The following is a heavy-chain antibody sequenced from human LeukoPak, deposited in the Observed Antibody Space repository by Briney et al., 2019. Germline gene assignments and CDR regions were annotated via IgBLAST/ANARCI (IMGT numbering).Heavy chain of an antibody. J-gene: IGHJ5*02. Sequence: GESLKVSCKGSGYSFTSYWIGWVRQMPGKGLEWMGIIYPGDSDTRYSPSFQGQVTISADKSISTAYLQWSSLKASDTAMYYCARLGSYLGYCSSTSCRSWFDPWGQGTLVTVSS. CDR1: GYSFTSYW. D-gene: IGHD2-2*01. CDR2: IYPGDSDT. CDR3: ARLGSYLGYCSSTSCRSWFDP. V-gene: IGHV5-51*01.